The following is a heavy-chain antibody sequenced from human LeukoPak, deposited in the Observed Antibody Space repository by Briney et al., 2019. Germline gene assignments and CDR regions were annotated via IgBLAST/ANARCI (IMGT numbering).Heavy chain of an antibody. CDR2: IYTSGST. D-gene: IGHD1-26*01. Sequence: SETLSLTCTVSGGSNSSYYWSWIRQPPGKGLEWIGYIYTSGSTNYNPSLKSRVTISVDTSKNQFSLKLSSVTAADTAVYYCATRHIVGATSWFEPWGQGTLVTVSS. V-gene: IGHV4-4*09. CDR3: ATRHIVGATSWFEP. CDR1: GGSNSSYY. J-gene: IGHJ5*02.